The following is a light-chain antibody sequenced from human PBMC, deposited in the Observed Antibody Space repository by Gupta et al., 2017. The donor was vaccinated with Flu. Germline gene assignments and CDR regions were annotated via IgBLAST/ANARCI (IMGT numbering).Light chain of an antibody. CDR1: QTVSSSF. J-gene: IGKJ2*01. CDR2: GAS. Sequence: GTLSLSPGERATLSCRASQTVSSSFLAWYQQSRGQAPRLLIYGASRRAAGIPDRFSGSGSGTDFTLTISRLEPEDFAVYFCHQYGDSPDTFGQGSKVEI. V-gene: IGKV3-20*01. CDR3: HQYGDSPDT.